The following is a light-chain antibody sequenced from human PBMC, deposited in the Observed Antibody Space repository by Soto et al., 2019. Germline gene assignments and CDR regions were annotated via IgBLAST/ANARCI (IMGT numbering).Light chain of an antibody. Sequence: DIQMTQSPSSLSASVGDRVTITCRASQGISNYLAWYQQNPGKVPKLLIYAASTLQSGFPSRFNGRGSGTDFTLTISSLQPQDVVTYYFQKYNSALRTLVQWTKVEI. J-gene: IGKJ1*01. CDR1: QGISNY. CDR3: QKYNSALRT. V-gene: IGKV1-27*01. CDR2: AAS.